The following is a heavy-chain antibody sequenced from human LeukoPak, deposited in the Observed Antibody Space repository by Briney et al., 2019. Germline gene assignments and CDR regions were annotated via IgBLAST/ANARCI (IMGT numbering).Heavy chain of an antibody. CDR2: IYPGDSDT. V-gene: IGHV5-51*01. D-gene: IGHD3-22*01. Sequence: GESLKICCKGSGYSFTSYWIGWVRQMPGKGLEWMGIIYPGDSDTRYSPSFQGQVTISADKSISTAYLQWSSLKASDTAMYYCAKTRDYYDSSGYYYDAFDIWGQGTMVTVSS. J-gene: IGHJ3*02. CDR3: AKTRDYYDSSGYYYDAFDI. CDR1: GYSFTSYW.